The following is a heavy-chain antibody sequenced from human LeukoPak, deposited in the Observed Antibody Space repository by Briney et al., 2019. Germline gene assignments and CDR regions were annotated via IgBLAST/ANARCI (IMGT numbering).Heavy chain of an antibody. Sequence: GGSLRLSCAASGFTFSNYWMTWVRLAPGKGLEWVANIKHDGSEESYVDSVKGRFTISRDNAKNSLYLQMNSLRAEDTAVYYCARGPRVVVVAATPLFDYWGQGTLVTVSS. J-gene: IGHJ4*02. CDR3: ARGPRVVVVAATPLFDY. CDR1: GFTFSNYW. V-gene: IGHV3-7*01. D-gene: IGHD2-15*01. CDR2: IKHDGSEE.